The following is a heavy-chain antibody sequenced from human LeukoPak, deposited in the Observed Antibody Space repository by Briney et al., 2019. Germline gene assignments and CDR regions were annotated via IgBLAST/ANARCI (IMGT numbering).Heavy chain of an antibody. V-gene: IGHV4-31*03. J-gene: IGHJ4*02. CDR3: ARGGDRFGGFYFDY. D-gene: IGHD3-10*01. Sequence: SETLSLTCTVSADSLSSGGHYWAWIRQLPGKGLESIGFIHHSGSSRHNPSLKDRVAISVDASRKQFALRLSSVTAADTAIYYCARGGDRFGGFYFDYWGQGIQVIVSS. CDR1: ADSLSSGGHY. CDR2: IHHSGSS.